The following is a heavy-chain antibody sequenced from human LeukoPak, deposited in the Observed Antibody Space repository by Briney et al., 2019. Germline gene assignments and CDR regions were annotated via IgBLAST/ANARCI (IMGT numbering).Heavy chain of an antibody. D-gene: IGHD3-22*01. V-gene: IGHV3-23*01. CDR1: GFIFSNNI. CDR3: AKDPPHSDRSIYSDNS. Sequence: GGSLRLSCAASGFIFSNNIMNWVRQAPGKGLEWVSVISADGGDIYYADSVNGRFTISRDNSKNTLHFQMDSLRAEDTAVYYCAKDPPHSDRSIYSDNSWGQGTLVTVSS. J-gene: IGHJ4*02. CDR2: ISADGGDI.